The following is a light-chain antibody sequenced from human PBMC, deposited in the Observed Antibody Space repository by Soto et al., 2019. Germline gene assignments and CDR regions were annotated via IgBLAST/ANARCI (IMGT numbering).Light chain of an antibody. J-gene: IGKJ1*01. CDR1: QSISSN. CDR2: GVS. Sequence: EIVMTQSPATLSVSPGERVILSCRASQSISSNLAWHQQRPGQAPRLLIYGVSTRATGIPARFSGSGSGTEFTLTISSLQSEDFAVYYCQKYNDWPPSWTFGQGTKVEIK. CDR3: QKYNDWPPSWT. V-gene: IGKV3-15*01.